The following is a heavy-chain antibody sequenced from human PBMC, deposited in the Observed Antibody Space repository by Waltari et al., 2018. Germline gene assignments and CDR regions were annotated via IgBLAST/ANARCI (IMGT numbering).Heavy chain of an antibody. Sequence: QVQLQESGPGLVKPSETLSLTCTVSGGSISSYYWSWIRQPPGKGLEWIGYIYYSGSTNYNPSLKSRVTISVDTSKNQFSLKLSSVTAADTAVYYCARAKADYDSSGYLYYYYYYMDVWGKGTTVTISS. CDR1: GGSISSYY. CDR2: IYYSGST. D-gene: IGHD3-22*01. CDR3: ARAKADYDSSGYLYYYYYYMDV. J-gene: IGHJ6*03. V-gene: IGHV4-59*01.